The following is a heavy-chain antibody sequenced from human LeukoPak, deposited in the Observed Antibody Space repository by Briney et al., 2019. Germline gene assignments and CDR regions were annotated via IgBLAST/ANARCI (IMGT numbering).Heavy chain of an antibody. D-gene: IGHD2-15*01. V-gene: IGHV4-59*08. CDR2: IYYSGST. Sequence: SETLSLTCTVSGGSINSYFWSWIRQPPGKGLEWIGYIYYSGSTNYNPSLKSRVTISVDTSKNQFSLKLSSVTAADTAVYYCARRYCSGGSCFSVDAFDIWGQGTMVTVSS. CDR3: ARRYCSGGSCFSVDAFDI. CDR1: GGSINSYF. J-gene: IGHJ3*02.